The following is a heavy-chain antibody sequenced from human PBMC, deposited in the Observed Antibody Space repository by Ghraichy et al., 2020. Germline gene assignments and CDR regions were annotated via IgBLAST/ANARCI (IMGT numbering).Heavy chain of an antibody. Sequence: LSLTCAASGFTFSNYWMSWVRQAPGQGLEWVANIDHDGSHKYYVDSVKGRFTISRDNARNSLYLQMNSLRAEDPAVYYCATSAAAPGNDWGQGALVTGSS. V-gene: IGHV3-7*01. CDR3: ATSAAAPGND. J-gene: IGHJ4*02. D-gene: IGHD6-13*01. CDR1: GFTFSNYW. CDR2: IDHDGSHK.